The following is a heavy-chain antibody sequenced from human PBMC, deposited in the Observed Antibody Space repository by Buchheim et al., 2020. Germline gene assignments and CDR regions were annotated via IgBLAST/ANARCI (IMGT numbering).Heavy chain of an antibody. CDR3: AKSDYYDGTIYFHH. CDR1: GFTFSNYA. J-gene: IGHJ1*01. CDR2: IGGSGVDT. V-gene: IGHV3-23*01. D-gene: IGHD3-22*01. Sequence: EVQLLESGGGLVQPGGSLRLSCAASGFTFSNYAMSWVRQAPGKGLEWVSSIGGSGVDTHDTDSVKGRFTISRDNSKDTLFLQMNSLRAEDTAVYYCAKSDYYDGTIYFHHWGQGTL.